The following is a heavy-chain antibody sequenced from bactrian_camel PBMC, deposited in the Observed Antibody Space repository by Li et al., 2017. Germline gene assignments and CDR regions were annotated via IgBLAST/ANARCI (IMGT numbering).Heavy chain of an antibody. CDR3: SAARYYRLGGECRWSDFDY. CDR1: RYTHSSNC. D-gene: IGHD3*01. J-gene: IGHJ6*01. CDR2: IYTGSGST. V-gene: IGHV3S28*01. Sequence: QLVESGGGSVQAGGSLRLSCAGSRYTHSSNCLGWFRQAPGKEREGVAAIYTGSGSTYYTDSVKGRFTISHDNAKNTLYLQMNVLKPEDTAIYYCSAARYYRLGGECRWSDFDYWGQGTQVTVS.